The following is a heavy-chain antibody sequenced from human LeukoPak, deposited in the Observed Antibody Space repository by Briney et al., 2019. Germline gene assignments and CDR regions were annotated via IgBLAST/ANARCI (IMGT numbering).Heavy chain of an antibody. Sequence: PSETLSLTCTVSGGSISSGSYYWSWIRQPAGKGLEWIGRIYTSGSTNYNPSLKIRVTISVDTSKNQFSLKLSSVTAADTAVYYCARARTYSSLLEWFDYWGQGTLVTVSS. J-gene: IGHJ4*02. V-gene: IGHV4-61*02. CDR2: IYTSGST. D-gene: IGHD3-3*01. CDR3: ARARTYSSLLEWFDY. CDR1: GGSISSGSYY.